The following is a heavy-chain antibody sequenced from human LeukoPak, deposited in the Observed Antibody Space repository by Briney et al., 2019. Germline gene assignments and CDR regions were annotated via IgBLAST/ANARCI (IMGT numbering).Heavy chain of an antibody. CDR1: GYTFTSYG. D-gene: IGHD2-15*01. Sequence: GASVKVSCKASGYTFTSYGISWVRQAPGQGLEWMGWISAYNGNTNYAQKFQGRVTMTTDTSTSIVYMELRSLTSDDTAVYYCARDLGIVVVAAATGEGFDYWGQGTLVTVSS. CDR3: ARDLGIVVVAAATGEGFDY. J-gene: IGHJ4*02. CDR2: ISAYNGNT. V-gene: IGHV1-18*01.